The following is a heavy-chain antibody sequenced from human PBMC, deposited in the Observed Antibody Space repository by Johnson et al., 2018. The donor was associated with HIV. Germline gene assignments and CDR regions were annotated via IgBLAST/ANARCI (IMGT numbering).Heavy chain of an antibody. J-gene: IGHJ3*01. Sequence: VQLVESGGGVVQPGRSLRLSCAASGFTFSSYGMHWVRQAPGKGLEWVANIKQDGSEKYYVDSVKGRFTISRDNAKNSLYLKMNSLRAEDTAVYYCARTLRRYSSSWYSAFDFWGQGTMVTVSS. CDR3: ARTLRRYSSSWYSAFDF. CDR1: GFTFSSYG. D-gene: IGHD6-13*01. CDR2: IKQDGSEK. V-gene: IGHV3-7*02.